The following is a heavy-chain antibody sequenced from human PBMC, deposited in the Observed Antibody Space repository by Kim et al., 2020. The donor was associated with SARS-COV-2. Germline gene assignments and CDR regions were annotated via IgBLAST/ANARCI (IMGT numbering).Heavy chain of an antibody. D-gene: IGHD2-15*01. J-gene: IGHJ4*02. CDR2: ISAYNGNT. CDR1: GYTFTSYG. CDR3: ARDGRAPLSALGFDY. Sequence: ASVKVSCKASGYTFTSYGISWVRQAPGQGLEWMGWISAYNGNTNYAQKLQGRVTMTTDTSTSTAYMELRSLRSDDTAVYYCARDGRAPLSALGFDYWGQGTLVTVSS. V-gene: IGHV1-18*01.